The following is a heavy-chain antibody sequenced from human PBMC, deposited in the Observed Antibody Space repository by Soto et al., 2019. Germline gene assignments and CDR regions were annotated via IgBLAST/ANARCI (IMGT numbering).Heavy chain of an antibody. CDR2: VSGHSRSI. V-gene: IGHV3-23*01. D-gene: IGHD6-19*01. CDR1: GFTLSNYA. Sequence: PGGSLRLSCAASGFTLSNYAMSWVRQAPGKGLEWVSVVSGHSRSIYYADSVRGRFTISRDNSKNTLYLQMNSLRVEDTAVYHCVKTNPSRAHTSGWNDWFDPWGQGTLVTVSS. J-gene: IGHJ5*02. CDR3: VKTNPSRAHTSGWNDWFDP.